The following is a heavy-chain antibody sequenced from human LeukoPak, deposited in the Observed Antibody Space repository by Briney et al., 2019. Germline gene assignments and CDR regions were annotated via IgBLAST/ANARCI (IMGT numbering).Heavy chain of an antibody. CDR1: GYTVTNYG. J-gene: IGHJ3*02. CDR2: ISAYNGNT. D-gene: IGHD6-13*01. CDR3: ARDQSVRLLQTSSTYFKHVFAI. Sequence: ASVKVSCKTSGYTVTNYGIIWVRQAPGLGLEWMGWISAYNGNTNYAQKVQGRVTMTTDTSTSTAYMELRSLRFDDTAVYYCARDQSVRLLQTSSTYFKHVFAIWGQGSMVTVSS. V-gene: IGHV1-18*01.